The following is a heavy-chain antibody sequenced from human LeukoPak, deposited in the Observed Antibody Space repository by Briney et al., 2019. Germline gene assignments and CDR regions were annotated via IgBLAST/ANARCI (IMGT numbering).Heavy chain of an antibody. CDR2: ISWNSGSI. D-gene: IGHD3-22*01. J-gene: IGHJ3*02. Sequence: GRSLRLSCAASGFTFSSYAMHWVRQAPGKGLEWVSGISWNSGSIGYADSVKGRFTISRDNAKNSLYLQMNSLRAEDMALYYCAKGSGDSSGYYYLDAFDIWGQGTMVTVSS. CDR3: AKGSGDSSGYYYLDAFDI. V-gene: IGHV3-9*03. CDR1: GFTFSSYA.